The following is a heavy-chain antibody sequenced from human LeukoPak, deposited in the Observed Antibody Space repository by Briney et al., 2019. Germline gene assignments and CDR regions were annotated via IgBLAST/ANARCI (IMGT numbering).Heavy chain of an antibody. CDR1: GYTFTGYY. V-gene: IGHV1-2*06. D-gene: IGHD2-2*01. Sequence: ASVKVSCKASGYTFTGYYMHWVRQAPGQGLEWMGRINPNSGGTNYAQKFQGRVTMTRDTSISTAYMELSRLRSDDTAVYYCAREVVVVPADNLDHWGQGTLVTVSS. CDR2: INPNSGGT. J-gene: IGHJ5*02. CDR3: AREVVVVPADNLDH.